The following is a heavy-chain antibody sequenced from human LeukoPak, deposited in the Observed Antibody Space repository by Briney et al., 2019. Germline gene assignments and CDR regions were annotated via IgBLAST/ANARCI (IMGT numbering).Heavy chain of an antibody. CDR3: ASLAPRVPLLGRSYFQP. J-gene: IGHJ1*01. CDR2: INHSGST. V-gene: IGHV4-34*01. Sequence: SETLSLTCAVYGGSFSGYYWSWIRQPPGKGLEWIGEINHSGSTNYNPSLKSRVTISVDTSKNQFSLKLSSVTAADTAVYYCASLAPRVPLLGRSYFQPWGQGTLVTVSS. CDR1: GGSFSGYY. D-gene: IGHD6-13*01.